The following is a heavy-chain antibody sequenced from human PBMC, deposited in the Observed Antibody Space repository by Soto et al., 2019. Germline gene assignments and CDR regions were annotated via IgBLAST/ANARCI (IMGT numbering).Heavy chain of an antibody. CDR3: ARDWARSPDAMDV. D-gene: IGHD3-16*01. V-gene: IGHV4-61*01. CDR2: INYRGST. Sequence: SEPLSLTCTVSGASVTSNSYYWSWIRQPPGKGLEWIGYINYRGSTKYNPSLKSRATISVDTSKNEFSLRLSSVTAADTAVGYCARDWARSPDAMDVLFKGTTVA. J-gene: IGHJ6*04. CDR1: GASVTSNSYY.